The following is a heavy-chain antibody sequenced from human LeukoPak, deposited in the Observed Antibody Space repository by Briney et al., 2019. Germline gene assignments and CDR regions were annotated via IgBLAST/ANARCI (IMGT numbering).Heavy chain of an antibody. Sequence: SQTLSLTCTVSGGSISSGSYYWSWIRQPAGKGLEWIGRIYTSGSTNYNPSLKSRVTISVDTSKNQFSLKLSSVTAADTAVYYCARWARSRGDAFDIWGQGTMVTVSS. CDR1: GGSISSGSYY. CDR3: ARWARSRGDAFDI. V-gene: IGHV4-61*02. CDR2: IYTSGST. J-gene: IGHJ3*02.